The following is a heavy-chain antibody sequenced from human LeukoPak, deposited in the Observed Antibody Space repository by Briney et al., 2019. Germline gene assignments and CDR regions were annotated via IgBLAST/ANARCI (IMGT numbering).Heavy chain of an antibody. CDR1: GFTFSSFA. V-gene: IGHV3-64*01. J-gene: IGHJ6*02. Sequence: GGSLRLSCAASGFTFSSFAMHWVRQAPGKGLEYVSAISSNGGSTYYANSVKGRFTISRDNSKNTLYLQMGSLRAEDMAVYHCARVGYTSYYYYGMDVWGQGTTVTV. CDR3: ARVGYTSYYYYGMDV. CDR2: ISSNGGST. D-gene: IGHD6-13*01.